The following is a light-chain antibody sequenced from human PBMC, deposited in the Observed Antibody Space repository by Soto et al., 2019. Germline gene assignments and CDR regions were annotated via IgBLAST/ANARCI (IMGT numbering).Light chain of an antibody. J-gene: IGKJ1*01. CDR1: QTISSW. Sequence: DIQMTQSPSTLSASVGDRVTITCRASQTISSWLAWYQQKPGKAPKLLMYKASSLESGVPSRFCGSGSETEFTLTISSLQPGDFANYYCQQYNSYSLTIGQGTKVEIK. V-gene: IGKV1-5*03. CDR2: KAS. CDR3: QQYNSYSLT.